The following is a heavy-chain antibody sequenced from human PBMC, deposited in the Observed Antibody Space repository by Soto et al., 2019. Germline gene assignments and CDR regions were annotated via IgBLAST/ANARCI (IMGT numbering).Heavy chain of an antibody. Sequence: QVQLVQSGAEVKKPGASVKVSCKASGYTFTSYGISWVRQAPGQGLEWMGWISAYNGNTNYAQKFQGRVTITADKSTSTAYMELSSLRSEDTAVYYCALYGGGDYYYGMDVWGQGTTVTVSS. CDR2: ISAYNGNT. CDR3: ALYGGGDYYYGMDV. J-gene: IGHJ6*02. D-gene: IGHD2-2*02. V-gene: IGHV1-18*04. CDR1: GYTFTSYG.